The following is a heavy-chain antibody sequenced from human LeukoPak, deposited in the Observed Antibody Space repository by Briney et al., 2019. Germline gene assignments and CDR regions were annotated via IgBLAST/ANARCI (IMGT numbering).Heavy chain of an antibody. J-gene: IGHJ4*02. CDR2: ISSGSTYT. Sequence: GGSLRLSCAASGFTFSDYYLSWIRQAPGKGLEWVSKISSGSTYTDYAESVKGRFTISRDNAKNSLYLQMSSLRAEDTAVYYCARAAGGYYDSSGYFSNWGQGTLVTVSP. CDR3: ARAAGGYYDSSGYFSN. CDR1: GFTFSDYY. D-gene: IGHD3-22*01. V-gene: IGHV3-11*05.